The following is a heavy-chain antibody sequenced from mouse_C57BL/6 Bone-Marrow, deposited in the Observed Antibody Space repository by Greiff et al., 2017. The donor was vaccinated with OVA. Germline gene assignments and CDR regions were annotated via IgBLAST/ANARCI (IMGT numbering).Heavy chain of an antibody. Sequence: VQLQQSGAELARPGASVKLSCKASGYTFTSYGISWVKQRPGQGLEWIGKIYPRSGNTYYNEKFKGKATLTVDKSSSTAHMELRSLTAEDSAVYSGETLPVSCYYYSMDYWGQGTSVTVSS. CDR1: GYTFTSYG. D-gene: IGHD2-12*01. CDR2: IYPRSGNT. V-gene: IGHV1-81*01. J-gene: IGHJ4*01. CDR3: ETLPVSCYYYSMDY.